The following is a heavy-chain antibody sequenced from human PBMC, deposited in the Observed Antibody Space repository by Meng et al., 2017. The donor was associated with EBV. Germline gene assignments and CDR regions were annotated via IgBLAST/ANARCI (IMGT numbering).Heavy chain of an antibody. V-gene: IGHV4-39*07. CDR1: GGSISSSSYY. J-gene: IGHJ4*02. Sequence: QLQLQESGPGLVKPSXTLXHTCTVSGGSISSSSYYWGWIRQPPGKGLEWIGSIYYSGSTYYNPSLKSRVTISVDTSKNQFSLKLSSVTAADTAVYYCARSSPVRFGELSNWGQGTLVTVSS. CDR3: ARSSPVRFGELSN. D-gene: IGHD3-10*01. CDR2: IYYSGST.